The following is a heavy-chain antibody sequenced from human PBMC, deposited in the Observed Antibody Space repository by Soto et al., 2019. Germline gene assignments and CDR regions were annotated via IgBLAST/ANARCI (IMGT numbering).Heavy chain of an antibody. CDR1: GGSISTSNW. V-gene: IGHV4-4*02. Sequence: QVQLQESGPGLVKPSGTLSLTCAVSGGSISTSNWWSWVRQPPGKGLEWIGEVYRTGSTNYNPSLESRLTIAVDKSKLQFSLKLTPVTAADTAVYYCARARATIAAAAIFDCWGQGTLVTVSS. J-gene: IGHJ4*02. CDR2: VYRTGST. CDR3: ARARATIAAAAIFDC. D-gene: IGHD6-13*01.